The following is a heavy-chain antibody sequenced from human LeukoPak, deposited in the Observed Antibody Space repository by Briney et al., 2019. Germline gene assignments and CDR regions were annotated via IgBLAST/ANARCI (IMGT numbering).Heavy chain of an antibody. CDR1: GGSISSGSYY. CDR2: IYTSGST. V-gene: IGHV4-61*02. Sequence: SETLSLTCTVSGGSISSGSYYWSWIRQPAGKGLEWIGRIYTSGSTNYNPSLKSRVTISVDTSKNQFSLKLSSVTAADTAVYYCAIVEGYYYYYMDVWGKGTTVTVSS. CDR3: AIVEGYYYYYMDV. J-gene: IGHJ6*03.